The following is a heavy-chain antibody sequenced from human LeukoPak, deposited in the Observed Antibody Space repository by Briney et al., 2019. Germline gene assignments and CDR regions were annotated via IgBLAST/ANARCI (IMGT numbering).Heavy chain of an antibody. V-gene: IGHV3-21*01. Sequence: GGSLRLSCAGSGFTFNTYNMNWVRKAPGKGLKWVSSISSSSSYIYYADSVKGRFTISRDNAKNSLYLQMNSLRAEDTAVYYCARLYDGSAYHADHFDYWGQGTLVIVSS. D-gene: IGHD3-22*01. J-gene: IGHJ4*02. CDR3: ARLYDGSAYHADHFDY. CDR2: ISSSSSYI. CDR1: GFTFNTYN.